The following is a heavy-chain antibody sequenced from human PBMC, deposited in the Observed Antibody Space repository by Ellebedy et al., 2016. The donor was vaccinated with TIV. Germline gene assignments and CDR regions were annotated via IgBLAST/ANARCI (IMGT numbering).Heavy chain of an antibody. V-gene: IGHV4-59*01. CDR1: GGSISSYY. J-gene: IGHJ5*02. CDR3: ARGGSTVTTPRGP. D-gene: IGHD4-17*01. CDR2: IYYSGST. Sequence: SETLSLTCTVSGGSISSYYWSWIRQPPGKGLEWIGYIYYSGSTNYNPSLKSRVTISVDTSKNQFSLKLSSVTAADTAVYYCARGGSTVTTPRGPWGQGTLVTVSS.